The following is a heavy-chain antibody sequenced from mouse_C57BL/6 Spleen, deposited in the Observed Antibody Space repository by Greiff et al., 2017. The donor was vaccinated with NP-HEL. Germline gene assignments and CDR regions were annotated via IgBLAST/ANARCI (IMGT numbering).Heavy chain of an antibody. Sequence: VQLQESGAELVRPGTSVKVSCKASGYAFTNYLIEWVKQRPGQGLEWIGVINPGSGGTNYNEKFKGKATLTADKSSSTAYMQLSSLTSEDSAVYFCARGSYDYDARYFDVWGTGTTVTVSS. CDR1: GYAFTNYL. V-gene: IGHV1-54*01. CDR2: INPGSGGT. D-gene: IGHD2-4*01. CDR3: ARGSYDYDARYFDV. J-gene: IGHJ1*03.